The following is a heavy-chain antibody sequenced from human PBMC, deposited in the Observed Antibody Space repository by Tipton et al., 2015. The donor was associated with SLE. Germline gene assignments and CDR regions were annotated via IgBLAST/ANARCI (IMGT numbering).Heavy chain of an antibody. D-gene: IGHD6-19*01. CDR2: IRYDGSNK. V-gene: IGHV3-30*02. Sequence: GSLRLSCAASGFTFSSYGMHWVRQAPGKGLEWVAFIRYDGSNKYYADSVKGRFTISRDNSKNTLYLQMNSLRAEDTAVYYCAREVWESSGSFDYWGQGTLVTVSS. CDR1: GFTFSSYG. J-gene: IGHJ4*02. CDR3: AREVWESSGSFDY.